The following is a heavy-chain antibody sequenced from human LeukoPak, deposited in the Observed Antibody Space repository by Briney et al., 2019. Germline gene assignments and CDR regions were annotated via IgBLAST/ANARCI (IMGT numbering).Heavy chain of an antibody. V-gene: IGHV3-23*01. CDR1: GFTFSSYA. CDR3: AKDQNQWLSPMAYGMDV. Sequence: GGSLRLSCAASGFTFSSYAMSWVRQAPGKGLEWGSAISGSGGSTYYADSVKGGFTISRDNSKNTLYLQMNSLRAEDTAVYYCAKDQNQWLSPMAYGMDVWGQGTTVTVSS. CDR2: ISGSGGST. D-gene: IGHD6-19*01. J-gene: IGHJ6*02.